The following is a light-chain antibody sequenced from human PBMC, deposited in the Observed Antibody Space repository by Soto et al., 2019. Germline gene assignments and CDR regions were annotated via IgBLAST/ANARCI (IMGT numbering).Light chain of an antibody. Sequence: QSVLTQPPSASGTPGQRVTISCSGSSSNIGSNTVNWYQQVQGTAPRLLIYSNNQRPSGVPARFSAAKSGTSASLAVSGLQSEDDAHYYCAAWDDSLNGPLFGGGTKLTVL. J-gene: IGLJ3*02. CDR1: SSNIGSNT. V-gene: IGLV1-44*01. CDR3: AAWDDSLNGPL. CDR2: SNN.